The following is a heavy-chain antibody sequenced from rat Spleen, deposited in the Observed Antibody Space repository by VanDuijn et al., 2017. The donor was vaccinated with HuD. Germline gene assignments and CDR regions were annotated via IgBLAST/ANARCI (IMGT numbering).Heavy chain of an antibody. CDR1: GFTFSDYY. J-gene: IGHJ2*01. Sequence: EVQLVESGGGLVQPGRSLRLSCAASGFTFSDYYMAWVRQAPTKGLEWVASFSYDGSSTYYRDSVKGRFTISRDNAKSSLYLQMDSLRSEDTATYYCTRPNYSGRPLDYWGQGVMVTVSS. CDR3: TRPNYSGRPLDY. V-gene: IGHV5-20*01. D-gene: IGHD1-1*01. CDR2: FSYDGSST.